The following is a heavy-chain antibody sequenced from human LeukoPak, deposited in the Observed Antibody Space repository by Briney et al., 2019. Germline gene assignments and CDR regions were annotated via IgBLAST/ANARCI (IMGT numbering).Heavy chain of an antibody. Sequence: GGSLRLSCAASGFTFSSYGMHWVRQAPGKGLEWVAFIRYDGSNKYYADSVKGRFTISRDNSKNTLYLQMNSLRAEDTAVYYCARVRRLGIQLWYRFFDYWGQGTLVTVSS. D-gene: IGHD5-18*01. CDR2: IRYDGSNK. CDR3: ARVRRLGIQLWYRFFDY. V-gene: IGHV3-30*02. J-gene: IGHJ4*02. CDR1: GFTFSSYG.